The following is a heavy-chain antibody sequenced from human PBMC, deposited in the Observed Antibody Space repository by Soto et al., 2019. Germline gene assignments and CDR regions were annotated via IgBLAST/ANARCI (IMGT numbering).Heavy chain of an antibody. CDR1: GGSFSGYY. CDR2: INHSGST. V-gene: IGHV4-34*01. D-gene: IGHD3-3*01. CDR3: ARGSPPDYDFWSGYYDYYYYYGMDV. Sequence: LSLTCAVYGGSFSGYYWSWIRQPPGKGLEWIGEINHSGSTNYNPSLKSRVTISVDTSKNRFSLKLSSVTAADTAVYYCARGSPPDYDFWSGYYDYYYYYGMDVWGQGTTVTVSS. J-gene: IGHJ6*02.